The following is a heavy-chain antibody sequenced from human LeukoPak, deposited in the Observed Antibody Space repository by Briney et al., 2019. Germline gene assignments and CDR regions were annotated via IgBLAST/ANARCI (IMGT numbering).Heavy chain of an antibody. V-gene: IGHV3-74*01. CDR1: GFTFNAYL. Sequence: GGSLRLSCAASGFTFNAYLMLWLRQTPEKGLVWLSRINTDGSTTNYADAVKGRFTISRDNAKDTLYLQMNSLRVEDTAVYYCARDLNWNQADYWGQGSLVTVSS. CDR3: ARDLNWNQADY. J-gene: IGHJ4*02. CDR2: INTDGSTT. D-gene: IGHD1-20*01.